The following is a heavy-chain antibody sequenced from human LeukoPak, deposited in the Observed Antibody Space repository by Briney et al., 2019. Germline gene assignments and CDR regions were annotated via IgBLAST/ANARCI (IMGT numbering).Heavy chain of an antibody. D-gene: IGHD3-22*01. CDR2: IYPGDSDT. Sequence: GESLKISCKGSGCSFTSYWIGWVRQMPGKGLEWMGTIYPGDSDTRYSPSFQGQVTISADKSISTAYLQWSSLKASDTAMYYCARHVKHYYDSSGYYPLTPFDYWGQGTLVTVSS. CDR3: ARHVKHYYDSSGYYPLTPFDY. CDR1: GCSFTSYW. J-gene: IGHJ4*02. V-gene: IGHV5-51*01.